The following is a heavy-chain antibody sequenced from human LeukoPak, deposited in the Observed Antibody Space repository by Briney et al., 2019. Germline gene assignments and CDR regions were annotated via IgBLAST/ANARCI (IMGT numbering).Heavy chain of an antibody. V-gene: IGHV3-23*01. CDR1: GFTFSSYA. CDR3: AKVPITRYSSGNFDY. CDR2: ISGSGGST. J-gene: IGHJ4*02. D-gene: IGHD6-19*01. Sequence: GGSLRLSCAASGFTFSSYAMSWVRQAPGKGLEWVSAISGSGGSTYYADSVKGRFTISRDNSKHTLYLQMNSLRAEDTAVYYCAKVPITRYSSGNFDYWGQGTLVTVSS.